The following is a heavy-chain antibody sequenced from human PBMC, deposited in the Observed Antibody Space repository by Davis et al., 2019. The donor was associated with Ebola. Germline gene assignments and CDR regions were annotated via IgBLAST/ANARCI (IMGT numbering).Heavy chain of an antibody. CDR3: AEEVVSATLLVLGPSDYYFDY. D-gene: IGHD2-15*01. J-gene: IGHJ4*02. CDR1: GFTFSSYA. CDR2: TTSSGGST. Sequence: GGSLRLSCVASGFTFSSYAMSWVRQAPGKGLEWVSATTSSGGSTYYADSVKGRFTISRDNSKNTLYLQINSLRAEDTAVYYCAEEVVSATLLVLGPSDYYFDYWGQGTLVTVSS. V-gene: IGHV3-23*01.